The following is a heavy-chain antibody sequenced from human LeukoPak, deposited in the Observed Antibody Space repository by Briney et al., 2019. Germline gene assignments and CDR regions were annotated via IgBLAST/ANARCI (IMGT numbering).Heavy chain of an antibody. CDR1: GYTFIDYY. CDR2: INPNSGYT. J-gene: IGHJ4*02. Sequence: ASVKVSCKASGYTFIDYYMHRVRQAPGQGLEWVGWINPNSGYTKNAQKFQGRVTMTRDTSISTAYMELISLTSDDTAVYYCARSPGRGIFDYWGQGTLVTVSS. V-gene: IGHV1-2*02. D-gene: IGHD2-15*01. CDR3: ARSPGRGIFDY.